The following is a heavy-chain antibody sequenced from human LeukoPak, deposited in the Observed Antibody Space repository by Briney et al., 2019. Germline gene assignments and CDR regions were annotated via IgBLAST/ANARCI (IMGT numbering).Heavy chain of an antibody. Sequence: PGGSLRLSCAASGFTFSTSTMNWVRQAPGKGLEWVSSISAGSSTKYYADSVKGRFTISRDNAKNSLFLQMNSLRAEDTGVYYCARDGHSVYEGLPLDYWGQGTLVTVSS. CDR3: ARDGHSVYEGLPLDY. CDR2: ISAGSSTK. D-gene: IGHD5/OR15-5a*01. CDR1: GFTFSTST. J-gene: IGHJ4*02. V-gene: IGHV3-48*01.